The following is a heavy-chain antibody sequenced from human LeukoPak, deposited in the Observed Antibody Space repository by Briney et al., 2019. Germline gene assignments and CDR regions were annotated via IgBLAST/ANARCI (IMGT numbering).Heavy chain of an antibody. J-gene: IGHJ6*02. D-gene: IGHD1-14*01. CDR3: ATLVLTPYYYYGMDV. CDR1: GGTFSSYA. V-gene: IGHV1-69*04. CDR2: IIPILGIA. Sequence: SAKVSCKASGGTFSSYAISWVRQAPGQGLEWMGRIIPILGIANYAQKFQGRVTITADKSTSTAYMELSSLRSEDTAVYYCATLVLTPYYYYGMDVWGQGTTVTVSS.